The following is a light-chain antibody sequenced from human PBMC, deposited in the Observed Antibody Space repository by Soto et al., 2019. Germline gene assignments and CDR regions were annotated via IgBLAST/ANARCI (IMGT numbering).Light chain of an antibody. CDR3: CSYAGRVV. CDR1: SSDVGSYNL. CDR2: EGT. J-gene: IGLJ2*01. V-gene: IGLV2-23*01. Sequence: QSVLTQPASVSGSPGQSITISCTGSSSDVGSYNLVSWYQQHPGKAPKLMIYEGTNRPSGVSNRFSGSKSGNTASLTISWLQAEDEAHYYCCSYAGRVVFGGGTKVTVL.